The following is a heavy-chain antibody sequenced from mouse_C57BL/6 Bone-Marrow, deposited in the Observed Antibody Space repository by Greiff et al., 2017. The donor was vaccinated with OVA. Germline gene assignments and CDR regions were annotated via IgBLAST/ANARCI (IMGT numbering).Heavy chain of an antibody. CDR3: ARTGYYFAWFAY. CDR2: INSDGGST. V-gene: IGHV5-2*01. J-gene: IGHJ3*01. CDR1: EYEFPSHD. D-gene: IGHD1-1*02. Sequence: EVMLVESGAGLVQPGESLKLSCESNEYEFPSHDMSWVRKTPEKGLELVAAINSDGGSTYYPDTMERRFIISRDNTNKTLYLHMSSLRSEDAAVYYCARTGYYFAWFAYWGQGTLVTVSA.